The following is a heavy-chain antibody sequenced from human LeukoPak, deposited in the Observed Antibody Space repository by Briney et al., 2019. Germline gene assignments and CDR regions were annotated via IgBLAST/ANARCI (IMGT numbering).Heavy chain of an antibody. V-gene: IGHV3-23*01. J-gene: IGHJ4*02. CDR2: ISGSGGST. CDR1: GFTFSSYA. Sequence: GGSLRLSCAASGFTFSSYAMSWVRQAPGKGLEWVSAISGSGGSTYYADSVKGRFTISRDNSKNTLYLQMNSLRAEDTAVYYCAKEVYYYGSGSYYNAIDYWGQGTLVTVS. CDR3: AKEVYYYGSGSYYNAIDY. D-gene: IGHD3-10*01.